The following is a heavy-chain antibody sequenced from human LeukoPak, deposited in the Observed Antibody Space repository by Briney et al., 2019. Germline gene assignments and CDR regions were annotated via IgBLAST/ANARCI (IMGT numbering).Heavy chain of an antibody. D-gene: IGHD4-23*01. V-gene: IGHV4-34*01. Sequence: SETLSLTCAVYGGSFSGYYWSWIRQPPGKGLEWIGEINHSGSTNYNPSLKSRVTISVDTSKNQFSLKLSSVTAADTAVYYCARDYGGRANDAFDIWGQGTVVTVSS. CDR3: ARDYGGRANDAFDI. CDR2: INHSGST. CDR1: GGSFSGYY. J-gene: IGHJ3*02.